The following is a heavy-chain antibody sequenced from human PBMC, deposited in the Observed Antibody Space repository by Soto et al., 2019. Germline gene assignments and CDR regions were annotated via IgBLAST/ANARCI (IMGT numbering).Heavy chain of an antibody. Sequence: GGSLRLSCAASGFTFSSYGMHWVRQAPGKGLEWVAVISYDGSNKYYADSVKGRFTISRDNSKNTLYLQMNSLRAEDTAVYYCAKGASIAAAGTIPFDYWGKGTLVTVSS. CDR3: AKGASIAAAGTIPFDY. D-gene: IGHD6-13*01. J-gene: IGHJ4*02. V-gene: IGHV3-30*18. CDR1: GFTFSSYG. CDR2: ISYDGSNK.